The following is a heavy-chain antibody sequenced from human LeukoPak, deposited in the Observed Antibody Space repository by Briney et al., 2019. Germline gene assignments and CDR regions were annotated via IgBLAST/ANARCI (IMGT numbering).Heavy chain of an antibody. D-gene: IGHD1-26*01. CDR1: GFTFGNSA. CDR2: ISASGHYT. Sequence: PGGSLRLSCEASGFTFGNSAMAWVRQAPGKGLEWLSGISASGHYTYNAHSAKGRFTISRDNSKNTLYLQMNGLKVEDTAVYFCTKDGSWGDYYFYFYIDVWGKGTTVTVSS. J-gene: IGHJ6*03. CDR3: TKDGSWGDYYFYFYIDV. V-gene: IGHV3-23*01.